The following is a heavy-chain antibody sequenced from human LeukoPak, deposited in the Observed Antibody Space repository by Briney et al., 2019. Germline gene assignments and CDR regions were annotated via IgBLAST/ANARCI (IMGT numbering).Heavy chain of an antibody. CDR2: IRDSGGTT. V-gene: IGHV3-23*01. Sequence: HPGGSLRLSCVASRFTFSGFAMSWVRQAPGKGLEWVSTIRDSGGTTYYADSVKGRFTISRDNSKNTLYLQVNSLRAEDTAIYYCAKTMGAIDHDYWGQGTLVTVSS. CDR3: AKTMGAIDHDY. D-gene: IGHD1-26*01. J-gene: IGHJ4*02. CDR1: RFTFSGFA.